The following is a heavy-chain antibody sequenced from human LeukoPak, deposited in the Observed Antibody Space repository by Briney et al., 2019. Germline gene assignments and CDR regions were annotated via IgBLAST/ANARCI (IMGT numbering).Heavy chain of an antibody. CDR3: ARIPGTYCSGTSCYEDY. CDR2: INHSGST. CDR1: GGSFSGYY. J-gene: IGHJ4*02. V-gene: IGHV4-34*01. Sequence: PSETLSLTCAVYGGSFSGYYWSWIRQPPGKGLEWIGEINHSGSTNYNPSLKSRVTISVDTSKNQFSLKLSSVTAADTAVYYCARIPGTYCSGTSCYEDYWGQGTLVTVSS. D-gene: IGHD2-2*01.